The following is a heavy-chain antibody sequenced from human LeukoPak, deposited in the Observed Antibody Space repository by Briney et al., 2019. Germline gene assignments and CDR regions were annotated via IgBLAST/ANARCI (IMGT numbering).Heavy chain of an antibody. Sequence: ASVKVSCKASGYTFTSYYMHWVRQAPGQGPEWMGWINPNTGDTKYAQTFQGRGTMTRDTSISTAYMELSSLRSDDTAVYYCAREGDYDYYYYYSYMDVWGKGATVTVSS. D-gene: IGHD4-17*01. CDR3: AREGDYDYYYYYSYMDV. J-gene: IGHJ6*03. CDR2: INPNTGDT. V-gene: IGHV1-2*02. CDR1: GYTFTSYY.